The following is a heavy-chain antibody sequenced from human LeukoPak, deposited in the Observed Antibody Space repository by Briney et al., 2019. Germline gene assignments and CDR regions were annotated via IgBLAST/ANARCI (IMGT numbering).Heavy chain of an antibody. J-gene: IGHJ6*02. D-gene: IGHD3-22*01. CDR2: ISAYNGNT. V-gene: IGHV1-18*01. CDR3: ARDRGYYDTSSFLFRYYGMDV. Sequence: ASVKVSCKASGYTFTSYGISWVRQAPGQGLEWMGWISAYNGNTNYAQKLQGRVTMTTDTSTSTAYMELRSLRSDDTAVYYCARDRGYYDTSSFLFRYYGMDVWGQGTTVTVSS. CDR1: GYTFTSYG.